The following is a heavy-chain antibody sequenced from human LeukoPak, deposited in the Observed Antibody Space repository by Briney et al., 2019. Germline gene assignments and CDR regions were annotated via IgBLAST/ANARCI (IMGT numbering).Heavy chain of an antibody. V-gene: IGHV4-59*01. D-gene: IGHD1-26*01. CDR1: GGSISSYC. Sequence: MASETLSLTCTVSGGSISSYCWSWIRQPPGKGLEWIGYIYYSGSTNYNPSLKSRVTISVDTSKNQFSLKLSSVTAADTAVYYCARGGPSSGSYYGDAFDIWGQGTMVTVSS. CDR3: ARGGPSSGSYYGDAFDI. CDR2: IYYSGST. J-gene: IGHJ3*02.